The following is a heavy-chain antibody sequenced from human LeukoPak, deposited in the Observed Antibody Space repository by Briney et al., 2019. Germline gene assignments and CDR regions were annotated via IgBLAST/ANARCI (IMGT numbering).Heavy chain of an antibody. D-gene: IGHD6-19*01. Sequence: PGGSLRLSCAASGLTFSSYWMSWVRQAPGKGLEWVANIKQDGSEKYYVDSVKGRFTISRDNAKNSLYLQMNSLRAEDTAVYYCAREGAVAGTGIDYWGQGTLVTVSS. CDR3: AREGAVAGTGIDY. CDR1: GLTFSSYW. J-gene: IGHJ4*02. V-gene: IGHV3-7*01. CDR2: IKQDGSEK.